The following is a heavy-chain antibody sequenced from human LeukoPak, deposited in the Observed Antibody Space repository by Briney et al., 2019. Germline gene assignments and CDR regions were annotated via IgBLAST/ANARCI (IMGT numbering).Heavy chain of an antibody. CDR3: ATYRQVLLPFES. D-gene: IGHD2-8*02. CDR2: IFPSGGEL. Sequence: PGGSLRLSCAASGFTFSTFGMSWVRQPQGKGLGWVSSIFPSGGELHYSDSVRGRFTISSDNSKSTLSLQMNSLRAEDTAIYYCATYRQVLLPFESWGQGTLVTVSS. V-gene: IGHV3-23*01. CDR1: GFTFSTFG. J-gene: IGHJ4*02.